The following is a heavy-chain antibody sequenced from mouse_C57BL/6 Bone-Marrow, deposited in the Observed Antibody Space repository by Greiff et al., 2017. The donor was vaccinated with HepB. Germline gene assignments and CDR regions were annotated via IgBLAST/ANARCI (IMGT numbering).Heavy chain of an antibody. CDR2: ISDGGSYT. D-gene: IGHD1-1*01. V-gene: IGHV5-4*01. CDR1: GFTFSSYA. Sequence: EVQLVESGAGLVKPGGSLKLSCAASGFTFSSYAMSWVSQTPEKRLEWVATISDGGSYTYYPDNVKGRFTIARDNAKNNLYLQMSHLKSEDTAMYYCAEIGGSSYAMDYWGQGTSVTVSS. CDR3: AEIGGSSYAMDY. J-gene: IGHJ4*01.